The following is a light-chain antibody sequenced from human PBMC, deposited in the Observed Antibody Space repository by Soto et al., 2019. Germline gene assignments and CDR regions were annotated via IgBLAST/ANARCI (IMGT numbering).Light chain of an antibody. CDR1: QSVSSY. V-gene: IGKV3-20*01. CDR3: QQYSSSGT. Sequence: EIVLTQSPATLSLSPGERATLSCRASQSVSSYLAWYQQKPGQAPRLLIYGASNRATGIPDRFSGSGSGTDFTLTISRLEPEDFAVYYCQQYSSSGTFGQGTKVDIK. CDR2: GAS. J-gene: IGKJ1*01.